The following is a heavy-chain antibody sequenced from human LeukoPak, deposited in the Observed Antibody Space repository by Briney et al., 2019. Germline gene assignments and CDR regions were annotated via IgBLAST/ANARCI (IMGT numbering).Heavy chain of an antibody. V-gene: IGHV3-21*01. D-gene: IGHD3-22*01. J-gene: IGHJ3*02. CDR3: ARARYDSSGYDAFDI. CDR2: ISSSSSYI. Sequence: GGSLRLSCAASGFSFSGYSMNWVRQAPGKGLEWVSSISSSSSYIYYADSVKGRFTISRDNAKNSLYLQMNSLRAEDTAVYYCARARYDSSGYDAFDIWGQGTMVTVSS. CDR1: GFSFSGYS.